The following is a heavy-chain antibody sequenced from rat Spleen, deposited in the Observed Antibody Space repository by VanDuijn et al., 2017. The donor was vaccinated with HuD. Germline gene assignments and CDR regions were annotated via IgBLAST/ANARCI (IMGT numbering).Heavy chain of an antibody. V-gene: IGHV5-25*01. CDR1: GFTFSDYN. Sequence: EVQLVESGGGLVQPGRSLKLSCAASGFTFSDYNMAWVRQAPTKGLEWVASISTDGDNTYYRDSVKGRFTISRDNAKSTLYLQMNSLRSEDTATYYCATTPGRPFAYWGQGTLVTVSS. CDR3: ATTPGRPFAY. J-gene: IGHJ3*01. D-gene: IGHD5-1*01. CDR2: ISTDGDNT.